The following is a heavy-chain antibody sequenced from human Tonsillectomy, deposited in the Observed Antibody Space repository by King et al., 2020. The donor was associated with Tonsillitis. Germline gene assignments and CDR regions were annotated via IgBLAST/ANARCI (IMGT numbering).Heavy chain of an antibody. CDR1: GFTFSTYW. V-gene: IGHV3-74*01. CDR2: INTDGSVT. J-gene: IGHJ2*01. D-gene: IGHD6-13*01. CDR3: ERVHSSSWADWYFDL. Sequence: VQLVESGGGLVQPGGSLRLSCAASGFTFSTYWMHWVRQAPGKGLVWVSRINTDGSVTTNADSVKGRFTISRDNAKNTLYLQMNSLRAEDTAVYFCERVHSSSWADWYFDLWGRGTLVTVSS.